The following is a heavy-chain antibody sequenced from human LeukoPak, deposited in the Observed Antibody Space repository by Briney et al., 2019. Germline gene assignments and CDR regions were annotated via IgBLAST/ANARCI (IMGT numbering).Heavy chain of an antibody. CDR3: AREELLGAYYYGMDV. V-gene: IGHV3-7*01. CDR1: GFTFSSYW. D-gene: IGHD1-26*01. Sequence: GGSLRLSCAASGFTFSSYWMSWVRQAPGKGLEWVANIKQDGSEKYYVDSVKGRFTISRDNAKNSLYLQMNSLRAEDTAVYYCAREELLGAYYYGMDVWGQGTTVTVSS. CDR2: IKQDGSEK. J-gene: IGHJ6*02.